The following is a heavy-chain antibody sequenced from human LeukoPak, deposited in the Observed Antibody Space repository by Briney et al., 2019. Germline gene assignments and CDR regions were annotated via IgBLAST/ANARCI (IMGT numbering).Heavy chain of an antibody. V-gene: IGHV3-48*02. J-gene: IGHJ4*02. CDR3: ARELRFAFDY. Sequence: GGSLRLSCADSGFTFSSYSMNWVRQAPGKGLEWISYILSSSTGMSYADSVEGRFTISRDNSKNSLYLQMSSLRDDDTAVYYCARELRFAFDYWGRGTLVTVSS. CDR2: ILSSSTGM. CDR1: GFTFSSYS.